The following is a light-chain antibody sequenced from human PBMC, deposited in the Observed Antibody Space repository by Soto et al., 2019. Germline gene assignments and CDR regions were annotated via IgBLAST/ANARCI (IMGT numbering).Light chain of an antibody. J-gene: IGKJ2*01. CDR3: QQYNSYRYT. CDR2: DAS. V-gene: IGKV1-5*01. Sequence: DFQMTQSPPTLSASVGDSVTITCRASQSINNWLAWYQQKPGKAPKVLIYDASNLEIGVPSRFSGSGSGTEFTLTISSLQPDDFATYYCQQYNSYRYTFGQGTKLEIK. CDR1: QSINNW.